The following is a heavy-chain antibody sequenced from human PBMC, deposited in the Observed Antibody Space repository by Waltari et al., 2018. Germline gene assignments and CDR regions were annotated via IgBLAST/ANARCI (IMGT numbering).Heavy chain of an antibody. CDR3: ARATYYDFSSGYSFDN. CDR2: IPSSGQI. D-gene: IGHD3-3*01. J-gene: IGHJ4*02. Sequence: QVQLQESGPGLVKPSETLSLTCSVSGGSISNHYWNWIRQTPGKGLEGIGYIPSSGQINYNPALKSRVSVSLDTSKTRFSLRLSSVTAADTAVYYCARATYYDFSSGYSFDNWGQGTLVTVSS. CDR1: GGSISNHY. V-gene: IGHV4-59*11.